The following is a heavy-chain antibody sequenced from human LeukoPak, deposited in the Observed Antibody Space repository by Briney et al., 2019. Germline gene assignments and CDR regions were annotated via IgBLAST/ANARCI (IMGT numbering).Heavy chain of an antibody. CDR1: GGTFSSYA. D-gene: IGHD3-10*01. J-gene: IGHJ6*03. V-gene: IGHV1-69*05. Sequence: ASVKVSCKASGGTFSSYAISWVRQAPGQGLEWMGGIIPIFGTANYAQKFQGRVTMTRDTSTSTVYMELSSLRSEDTAVYYCARDGGYGSGSSSYYYYYMDVWGKGTTVTISS. CDR3: ARDGGYGSGSSSYYYYYMDV. CDR2: IIPIFGTA.